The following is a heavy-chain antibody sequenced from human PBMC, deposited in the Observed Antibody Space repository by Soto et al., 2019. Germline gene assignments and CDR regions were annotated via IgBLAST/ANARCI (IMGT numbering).Heavy chain of an antibody. CDR1: GFTFSSYW. CDR3: ARDRGYSSSWYPAGYYGMDV. V-gene: IGHV3-74*01. Sequence: GGSLRLSCAASGFTFSSYWMHWVRQAPGKGLVWVSRINSDGSSTSYADSVKGRFTISRDNAKNTLYLQMNSLRAEDTAVYYCARDRGYSSSWYPAGYYGMDVWGQGTTVTVSS. J-gene: IGHJ6*02. D-gene: IGHD6-13*01. CDR2: INSDGSST.